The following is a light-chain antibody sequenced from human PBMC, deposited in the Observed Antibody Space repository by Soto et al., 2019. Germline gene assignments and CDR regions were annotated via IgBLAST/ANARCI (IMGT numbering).Light chain of an antibody. CDR2: DAS. J-gene: IGKJ4*01. Sequence: AIQLTQSPSSLSASVGDRVTITCRASQGISRALAWYQQKTGKAPDLLVSDASNLESGVPSRFSGSGSGTDVTLTSSSLQPEDFATYYCQQFNSYPLTFGGGTKVEI. V-gene: IGKV1-13*02. CDR3: QQFNSYPLT. CDR1: QGISRA.